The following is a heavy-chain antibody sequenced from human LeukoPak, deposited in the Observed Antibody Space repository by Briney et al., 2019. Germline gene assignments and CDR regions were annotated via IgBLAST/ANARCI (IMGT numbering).Heavy chain of an antibody. Sequence: SQTLSLTCAISGDSVSSNSVTWNWIRQSPSRGLEWLGRTYYRSTWYNDYAVSVRGQITVNPDTSKNQFSLHLNSVTPEDTAVYYCARRLTQYDCFDPWGQGILVTVSS. CDR2: TYYRSTWYN. CDR3: ARRLTQYDCFDP. J-gene: IGHJ5*02. V-gene: IGHV6-1*01. D-gene: IGHD2-2*01. CDR1: GDSVSSNSVT.